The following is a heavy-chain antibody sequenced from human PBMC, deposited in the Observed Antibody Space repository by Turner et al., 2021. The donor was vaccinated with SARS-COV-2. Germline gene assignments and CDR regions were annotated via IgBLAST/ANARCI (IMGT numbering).Heavy chain of an antibody. CDR3: ASPFDY. J-gene: IGHJ4*02. CDR1: GFTFSTYS. CDR2: IECSSSTI. V-gene: IGHV3-48*01. Sequence: EVHLVESGGGLVQPGGSLRLSCVASGFTFSTYSMNWVRQAPGKGLEWVSYIECSSSTIYYADSVKGRFTISRDNAKNSLYLQMNSLRADDTAVYYCASPFDYWGQGTLVTVSS.